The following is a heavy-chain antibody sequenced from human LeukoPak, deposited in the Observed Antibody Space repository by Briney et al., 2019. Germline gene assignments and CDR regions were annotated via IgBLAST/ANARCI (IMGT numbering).Heavy chain of an antibody. Sequence: PSETLSLTCAVYGGSFSGYYWSWIRQPPGKGLEWIGEINHSGSTNYNPSLKSRVTISVDTSKNQFSPKLSSVTAADTAVYYCARAYYYDSSGYYYPYYFDYWGQGTLVTVSS. CDR3: ARAYYYDSSGYYYPYYFDY. CDR2: INHSGST. J-gene: IGHJ4*02. D-gene: IGHD3-22*01. V-gene: IGHV4-34*01. CDR1: GGSFSGYY.